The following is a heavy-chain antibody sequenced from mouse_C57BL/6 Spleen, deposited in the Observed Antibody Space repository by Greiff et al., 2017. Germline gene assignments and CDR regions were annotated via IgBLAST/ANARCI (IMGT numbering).Heavy chain of an antibody. V-gene: IGHV1-54*01. CDR3: ARGLLLYYFDY. D-gene: IGHD2-3*01. CDR1: GYAFTNYL. Sequence: VQLQQSGAELVRPGTSVKVSCKASGYAFTNYLIEWVKQRPGQGLEWIGVINPGSGGTNYNEKFKGKATLTADKSSSSAYMQLSSLTSEDSAVYFCARGLLLYYFDYWGQGTTLTVSS. J-gene: IGHJ2*01. CDR2: INPGSGGT.